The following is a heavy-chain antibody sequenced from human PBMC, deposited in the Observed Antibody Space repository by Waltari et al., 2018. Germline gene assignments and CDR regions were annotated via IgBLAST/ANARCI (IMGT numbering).Heavy chain of an antibody. J-gene: IGHJ4*02. D-gene: IGHD3-22*01. CDR1: AGTFSSYA. V-gene: IGHV1-69*13. CDR3: ANSPGRRGYYDSFDY. CDR2: IIPIFGTA. Sequence: QVQLVQSGAEVKKPGASVQVSCKAPAGTFSSYAIRWVRPAPGQGLEWMGGIIPIFGTANYAQKFQGRVTITADESTSTAYMELSSLRSEDTAVYYCANSPGRRGYYDSFDYWGQGTLVTVSS.